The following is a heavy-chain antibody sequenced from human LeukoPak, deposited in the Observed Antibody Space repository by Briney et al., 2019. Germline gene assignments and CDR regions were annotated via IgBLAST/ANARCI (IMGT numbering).Heavy chain of an antibody. CDR3: ARDSRGPDY. Sequence: GGSLRLSCTASGFTFSSYSMNWVRQAPGKGLEWVSGIGAGGTFTYYADSVKGRFTISRDNSKNTLYLQMTGLRVEDTAVYYCARDSRGPDYWGQGALVTVSS. CDR1: GFTFSSYS. CDR2: IGAGGTFT. J-gene: IGHJ4*02. D-gene: IGHD3-22*01. V-gene: IGHV3-23*01.